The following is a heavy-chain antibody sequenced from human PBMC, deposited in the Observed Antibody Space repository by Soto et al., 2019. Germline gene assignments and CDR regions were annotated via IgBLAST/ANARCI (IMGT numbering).Heavy chain of an antibody. V-gene: IGHV4-34*01. Sequence: QVQLQQWGAGLLKPSETLSLTCAVYGGSFSGYYWSWIRQPPGKGLEWIGEINHSGSTNYNPSLKSRVTISVDTSKNQFSLKLSSVTAADTAVYYCARGRKVPGYCSSTSCYISCYYYYYMDVWGKGTTVTVSS. CDR1: GGSFSGYY. CDR3: ARGRKVPGYCSSTSCYISCYYYYYMDV. CDR2: INHSGST. J-gene: IGHJ6*03. D-gene: IGHD2-2*02.